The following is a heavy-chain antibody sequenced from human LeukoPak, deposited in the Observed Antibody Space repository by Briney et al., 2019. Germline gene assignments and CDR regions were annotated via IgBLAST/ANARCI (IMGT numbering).Heavy chain of an antibody. CDR2: INHSGST. CDR3: ARDSYSSSSEFRDNFDS. D-gene: IGHD6-6*01. V-gene: IGHV4-34*01. CDR1: GGSFSGYY. J-gene: IGHJ4*02. Sequence: PSETLSLTCAVYGGSFSGYYWSWIRQPPGKGLEWIGEINHSGSTNYNPSLKSRVTISVDTSKNQFSLKLSSVTAADTAVYYCARDSYSSSSEFRDNFDSWGQGTLATVSS.